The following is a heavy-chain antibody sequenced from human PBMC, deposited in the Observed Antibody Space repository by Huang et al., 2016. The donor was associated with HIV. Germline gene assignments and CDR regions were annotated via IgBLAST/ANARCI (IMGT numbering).Heavy chain of an antibody. CDR1: GFSLNTSGVG. CDR3: AHIGDIFAAYSPEYFDY. D-gene: IGHD2-15*01. CDR2: IYWDDDK. V-gene: IGHV2-5*02. Sequence: QITLKASGPTLVKPTQTLTLACTFSGFSLNTSGVGVAWIRQPPGKALEWLALIYWDDDKRYRPSLKSRLTISKDPSNNQVVLTMTNMDPVDTASYFCAHIGDIFAAYSPEYFDYWGQGALVTVSS. J-gene: IGHJ4*02.